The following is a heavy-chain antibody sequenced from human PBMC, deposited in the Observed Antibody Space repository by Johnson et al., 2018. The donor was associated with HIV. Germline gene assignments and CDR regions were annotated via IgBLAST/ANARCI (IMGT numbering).Heavy chain of an antibody. CDR1: GFTVSSNY. J-gene: IGHJ3*02. Sequence: VQLVESGGGLVQPGGSLRLSCAASGFTVSSNYMSWVRQGPGKGLEWVSVIYSGGSTYYADSVKGRFTIARDNSKNMLYLQMNSLRAEDTAVYYCAKVNRMEQWLAGGGAFDIWGQGTMVTVSS. D-gene: IGHD6-19*01. CDR2: IYSGGST. CDR3: AKVNRMEQWLAGGGAFDI. V-gene: IGHV3-66*02.